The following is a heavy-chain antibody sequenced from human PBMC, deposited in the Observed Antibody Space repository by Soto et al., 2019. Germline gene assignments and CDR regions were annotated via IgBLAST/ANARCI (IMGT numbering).Heavy chain of an antibody. CDR3: ARDTAAARDYSGMDV. D-gene: IGHD6-13*01. CDR2: ISYDGSNK. Sequence: PGGSLRLSCAASGFTFSSYAMHWVRQAPGKGLEWVAVISYDGSNKYYADSVKGRFTISRDNSKNTLYLQMNSLRAEDTAVYYCARDTAAARDYSGMDVWGQGTTVTVSS. CDR1: GFTFSSYA. V-gene: IGHV3-30-3*01. J-gene: IGHJ6*02.